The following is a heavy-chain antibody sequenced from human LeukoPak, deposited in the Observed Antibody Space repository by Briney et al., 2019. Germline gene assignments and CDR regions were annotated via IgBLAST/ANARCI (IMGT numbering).Heavy chain of an antibody. CDR2: ISVYSGDT. D-gene: IGHD2-15*01. CDR3: ARAGNCSGGSCWYYYYYGMDV. Sequence: ASVKVSCKASGYTFTSYGISWVRQAPGQGLEWMGWISVYSGDTKYAQKLQGRVTMTTDTSTSTAYMELRSLRSDDTAVYYCARAGNCSGGSCWYYYYYGMDVWGQGTTVTVSS. J-gene: IGHJ6*02. CDR1: GYTFTSYG. V-gene: IGHV1-18*01.